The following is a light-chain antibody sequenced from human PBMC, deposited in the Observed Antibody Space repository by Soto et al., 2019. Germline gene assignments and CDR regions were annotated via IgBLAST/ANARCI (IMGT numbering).Light chain of an antibody. Sequence: QSVLTQPASVSGSPGQSITISCTGTSSDIGTYNLVSWYQHYPGKAPKLMIYEGIKRPSGVSNRFSGSKSGNTAFLTISGLQAEDEADYYCCSYAGSGTDNYVCGSGTKLTVL. J-gene: IGLJ1*01. CDR2: EGI. V-gene: IGLV2-23*01. CDR3: CSYAGSGTDNYV. CDR1: SSDIGTYNL.